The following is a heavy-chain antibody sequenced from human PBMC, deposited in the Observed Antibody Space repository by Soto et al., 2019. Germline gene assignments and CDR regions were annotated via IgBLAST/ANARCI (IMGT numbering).Heavy chain of an antibody. CDR1: GGSISSSNW. V-gene: IGHV4-4*02. CDR3: AWRYNWNLGMEV. D-gene: IGHD1-20*01. Sequence: TSETLSLTCAVSGGSISSSNWLSWVRQPPGKGLEWIGEIYHSGSTNYNPSLKSRVTISVDKSKNQFSLKLSSVTAADTAVYYCAWRYNWNLGMEVWGQGTTVTVSS. J-gene: IGHJ6*02. CDR2: IYHSGST.